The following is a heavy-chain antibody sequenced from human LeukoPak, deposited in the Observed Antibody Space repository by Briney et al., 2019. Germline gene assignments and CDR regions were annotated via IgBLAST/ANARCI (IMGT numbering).Heavy chain of an antibody. CDR1: GFTFSNYW. Sequence: GGSLRLSCSTSGFTFSNYWMSWVRQAPGKGLEWVANIKKDGSQKYYVDSVKGRFTISRDNAKNSMYLQMNSLRVEDTAVYHCVRYKVIQDAGFDYWGQGTLVTVSS. J-gene: IGHJ4*02. V-gene: IGHV3-7*04. CDR2: IKKDGSQK. CDR3: VRYKVIQDAGFDY. D-gene: IGHD1-14*01.